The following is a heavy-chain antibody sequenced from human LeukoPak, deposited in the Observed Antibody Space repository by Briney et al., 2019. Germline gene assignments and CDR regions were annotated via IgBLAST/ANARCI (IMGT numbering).Heavy chain of an antibody. CDR3: ARHGSYCSGGSCYYYGMDV. Sequence: GESLKISCKGSGYSFTSYWIGWVRQMPGKGLEWMGITYPGDSDTRYSPSFQGQVTISADKSISTAYLQWSSLKASDTAMYYCARHGSYCSGGSCYYYGMDVWGQGTTVTVSS. CDR1: GYSFTSYW. V-gene: IGHV5-51*01. D-gene: IGHD2-15*01. CDR2: TYPGDSDT. J-gene: IGHJ6*02.